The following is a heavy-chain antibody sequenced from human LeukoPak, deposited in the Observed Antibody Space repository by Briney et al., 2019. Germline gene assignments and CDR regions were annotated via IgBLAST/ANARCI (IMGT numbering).Heavy chain of an antibody. D-gene: IGHD2-2*01. CDR1: GFTFSSYS. J-gene: IGHJ4*02. V-gene: IGHV3-7*01. CDR2: IKQDGSEK. CDR3: ARGLDCRSTSCYLDN. Sequence: GGSLRLSCADSGFTFSSYSMNWVRQAPGKGLEWVANIKQDGSEKFYVDSVKGRFTISRDNAKNSLDLQINSLGAEDTAVYYCARGLDCRSTSCYLDNWGQGTLVTVSS.